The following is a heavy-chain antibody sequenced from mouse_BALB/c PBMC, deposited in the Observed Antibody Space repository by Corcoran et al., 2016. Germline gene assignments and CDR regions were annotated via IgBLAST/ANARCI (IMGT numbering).Heavy chain of an antibody. J-gene: IGHJ4*01. CDR2: IYWDDDK. CDR3: ARRGITTGFYAMDY. V-gene: IGHV8-12*01. D-gene: IGHD2-4*01. CDR1: GFSLSTSGMG. Sequence: QVTLKESGPGILQPSQTLSLTCSFSGFSLSTSGMGVSWIRQPSGKGLEWLAHIYWDDDKRYNPSLKSRLTISKDTSRNQVFLKITSVDTADTATYYCARRGITTGFYAMDYWGQGTSVTVSS.